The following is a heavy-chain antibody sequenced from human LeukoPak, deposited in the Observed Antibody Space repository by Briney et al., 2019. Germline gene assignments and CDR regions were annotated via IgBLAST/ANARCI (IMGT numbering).Heavy chain of an antibody. D-gene: IGHD3-22*01. CDR3: ARDGYYDTSGP. V-gene: IGHV4-61*01. CDR1: GGSVSSGSYY. CDR2: IYYSGST. Sequence: SETLPLTCTVSGGSVSSGSYYWSWIRQPPGKGLEWIGYIYYSGSTNYNPSLKSRVTISVDTSKNQFSLKLSSVTAADTAVYYCARDGYYDTSGPWGQGTLVTVSS. J-gene: IGHJ5*02.